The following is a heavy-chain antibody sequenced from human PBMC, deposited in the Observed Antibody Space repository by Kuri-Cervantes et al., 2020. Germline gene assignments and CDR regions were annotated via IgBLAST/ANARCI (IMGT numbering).Heavy chain of an antibody. CDR2: FHYSGST. CDR3: TRRVGGSSADD. V-gene: IGHV4-59*02. D-gene: IGHD6-6*01. Sequence: SETLSLTCTVSGASVSNYYWSWIRQPPGKGLEWIGFFHYSGSTNYNPSLKSRVTISVDTSKNQFSLKLSSVTTADTAVYYCTRRVGGSSADDWGQGTLVTVSS. J-gene: IGHJ4*02. CDR1: GASVSNYY.